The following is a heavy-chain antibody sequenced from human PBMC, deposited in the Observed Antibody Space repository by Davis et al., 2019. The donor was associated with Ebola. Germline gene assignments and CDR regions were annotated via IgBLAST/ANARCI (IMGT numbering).Heavy chain of an antibody. CDR2: IIPMFGTA. CDR1: GGTFRSYA. Sequence: SVKVSCKASGGTFRSYAISWVRQVPGQGLEWMGGIIPMFGTANYAQKLETRVTITADESTRTAYMELSRLRSEDTAVYYCAREAVLWFGELYRVSSYFDYWGQGTLVTVSS. CDR3: AREAVLWFGELYRVSSYFDY. V-gene: IGHV1-69*13. J-gene: IGHJ4*02. D-gene: IGHD3-10*01.